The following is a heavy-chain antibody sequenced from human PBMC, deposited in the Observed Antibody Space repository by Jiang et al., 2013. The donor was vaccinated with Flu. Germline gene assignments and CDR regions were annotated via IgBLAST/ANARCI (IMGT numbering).Heavy chain of an antibody. Sequence: TLSLTCTVSGGSISSVSDYWGWIRQPPGKGLEWIGSIYYSGNYYNPSLKSRVTISIDTSKNQFSLKLVSVTAADTALYYCAYQANIQRPYFDSWGQGTLVTVSS. D-gene: IGHD2/OR15-2a*01. CDR3: AYQANIQRPYFDS. J-gene: IGHJ4*02. CDR2: IYYSGN. CDR1: GGSISSVSDY. V-gene: IGHV4-39*01.